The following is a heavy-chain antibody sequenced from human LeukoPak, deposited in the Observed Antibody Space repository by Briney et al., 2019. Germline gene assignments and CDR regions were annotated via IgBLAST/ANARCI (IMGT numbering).Heavy chain of an antibody. V-gene: IGHV4-61*02. J-gene: IGHJ4*02. D-gene: IGHD3-22*01. Sequence: PSHTLSLTCTVSGGSISSGSYYWSWIRQPAGKGLEWIGRFYSSGSTNYNPSLKSRVTISVDTSKNQFSLKLSSVTAADTAVYYCAGDSSGYYYLFEYWGQGTLVTVSS. CDR2: FYSSGST. CDR1: GGSISSGSYY. CDR3: AGDSSGYYYLFEY.